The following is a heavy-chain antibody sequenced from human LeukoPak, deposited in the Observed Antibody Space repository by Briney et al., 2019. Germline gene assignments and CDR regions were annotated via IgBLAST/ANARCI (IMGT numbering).Heavy chain of an antibody. CDR3: AKAQLSAVTSLFDY. V-gene: IGHV3-9*03. CDR2: ISWNSGSI. J-gene: IGHJ4*02. CDR1: GFTFDDYA. D-gene: IGHD1-1*01. Sequence: GRSLRLSCAASGFTFDDYAMHWVRQAPGKGLEWVSGISWNSGSIGYADSVKGRFTISRDNAKNSLYLQMNSLRAEDMALYYCAKAQLSAVTSLFDYWGQGTLVTASS.